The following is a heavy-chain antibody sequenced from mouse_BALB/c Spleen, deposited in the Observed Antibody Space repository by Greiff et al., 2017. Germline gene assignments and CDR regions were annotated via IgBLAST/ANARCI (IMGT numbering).Heavy chain of an antibody. D-gene: IGHD1-2*01. J-gene: IGHJ3*01. CDR1: GYSITSDYA. CDR3: ARSNTTAFAY. V-gene: IGHV3-2*02. CDR2: ISYSGST. Sequence: EVKLLESGPGLVKPSQSLSLTCTVTGYSITSDYAWNWIRQFPGNKLEWMGYISYSGSTSYNPSLKSRISITRDTSKNQFFLQLNSVTTEDTATYYCARSNTTAFAYWGQGTLVTVSA.